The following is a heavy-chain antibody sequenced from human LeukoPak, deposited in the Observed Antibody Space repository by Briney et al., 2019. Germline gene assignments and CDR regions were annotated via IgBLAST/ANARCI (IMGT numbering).Heavy chain of an antibody. CDR3: ARDPTWIQVWSNSGWFDP. CDR2: INPAGGST. V-gene: IGHV1-46*02. J-gene: IGHJ5*02. CDR1: GYTFNSYY. D-gene: IGHD5-18*01. Sequence: EASVKVSCKASGYTFNSYYIHWLRQAPGQGLEWMGRINPAGGSTTYPQNFQGRVSMTRDMSTNTVYMELSSLRSEDTAVYYCARDPTWIQVWSNSGWFDPWGQGTLVTVSS.